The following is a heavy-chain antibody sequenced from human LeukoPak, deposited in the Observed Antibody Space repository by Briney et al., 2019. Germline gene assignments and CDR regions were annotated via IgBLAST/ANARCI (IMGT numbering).Heavy chain of an antibody. CDR3: AKGSRGSCSRTYCYPFDY. Sequence: GASVKVSCKASGYTFTSYYMHWVRQAPGQGLEWMGIINPSGGSTSYAQKFQGRVTLTRDMSTSTDYLELSSLRSEDTAVYYCAKGSRGSCSRTYCYPFDYWGQGTLVTVSS. CDR2: INPSGGST. D-gene: IGHD2-2*01. J-gene: IGHJ4*02. V-gene: IGHV1-46*01. CDR1: GYTFTSYY.